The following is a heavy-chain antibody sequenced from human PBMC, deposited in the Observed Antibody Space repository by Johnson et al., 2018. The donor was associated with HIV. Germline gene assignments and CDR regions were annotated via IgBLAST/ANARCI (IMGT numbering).Heavy chain of an antibody. J-gene: IGHJ3*02. Sequence: QVQLVESGGGVVQPGRSLRISCAASGFTFSSYGMHWVRQAPGKGLEWVAVISYDASNNYYADSVKGRFTISRDNSKNTVYLQMDSLRGEDTAVYYCARDPGNGGRPFDAFDIWGQGTMVTVSA. CDR1: GFTFSSYG. D-gene: IGHD4-23*01. CDR3: ARDPGNGGRPFDAFDI. CDR2: ISYDASNN. V-gene: IGHV3-30*19.